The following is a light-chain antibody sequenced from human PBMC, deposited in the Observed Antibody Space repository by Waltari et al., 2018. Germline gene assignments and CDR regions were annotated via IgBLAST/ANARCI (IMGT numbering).Light chain of an antibody. CDR3: MQALQTPWT. V-gene: IGKV2-28*01. J-gene: IGKJ1*01. CDR2: LGS. CDR1: QSLLHSKGYNY. Sequence: DIVMTQSPLSLPVTPGEPASISCRSSQSLLHSKGYNYLAWYLQKPGQSPQLLIYLGSNRASGVPDRFSGSGSGTDFTLKISRVEAEDVGVYYCMQALQTPWTFGQGTKVEIK.